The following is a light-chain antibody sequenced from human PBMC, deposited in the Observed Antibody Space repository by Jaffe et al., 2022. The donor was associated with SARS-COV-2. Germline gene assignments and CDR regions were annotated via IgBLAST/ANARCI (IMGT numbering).Light chain of an antibody. Sequence: QSVLTQPPSVSGAPGQRVTVSCTGGSSNIGAGYDVHWYQQLPGAAPKLLIFSNTARPSGVPDRFSGSRSGASASLAISGLQAEDEADYYCQSFDLNLDSAVFGGGTKLTVL. CDR1: SSNIGAGYD. V-gene: IGLV1-40*01. CDR3: QSFDLNLDSAV. J-gene: IGLJ2*01. CDR2: SNT.